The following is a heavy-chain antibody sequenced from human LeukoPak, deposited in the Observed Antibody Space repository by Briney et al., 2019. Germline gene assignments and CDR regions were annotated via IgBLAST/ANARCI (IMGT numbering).Heavy chain of an antibody. J-gene: IGHJ4*02. CDR2: ISYDGSNK. CDR1: GFTFSDYY. V-gene: IGHV3-30*18. Sequence: PGGSLRLSCAASGFTFSDYYMSWIRQAPGKGLEWVAVISYDGSNKYYADSVKGRFTISRDNSKNPLYLQMNSLRAEDTAVYYCAKVPFRATARIYFDYWGQGTLVTVSS. D-gene: IGHD2-21*01. CDR3: AKVPFRATARIYFDY.